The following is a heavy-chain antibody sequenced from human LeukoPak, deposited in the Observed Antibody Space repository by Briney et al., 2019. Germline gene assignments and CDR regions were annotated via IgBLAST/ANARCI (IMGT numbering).Heavy chain of an antibody. D-gene: IGHD2-2*01. CDR1: GGSISSYY. CDR3: ARDYCSSTSCYADAFDI. J-gene: IGHJ3*02. Sequence: PSETLSLTCTVSGGSISSYYWSWIRQPAGKGLEWIGRIYTSGSTNYNPSLKSRVTMSVDTSKNQFSLKLSSVTAADTAVYYCARDYCSSTSCYADAFDIWGQGTMVTVSS. CDR2: IYTSGST. V-gene: IGHV4-4*07.